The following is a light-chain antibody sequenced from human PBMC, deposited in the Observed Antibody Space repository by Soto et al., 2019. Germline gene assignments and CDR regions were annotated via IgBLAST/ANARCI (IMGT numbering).Light chain of an antibody. CDR1: SSDIGGYNF. J-gene: IGLJ1*01. V-gene: IGLV2-8*01. CDR3: SSYAGSNNYV. Sequence: QSALTQPPSASGSPGQSVTISCTGTSSDIGGYNFVSWYQHHPEKAPKLMIYEITKRPSGVPARFSGSKSDNTASLTVSGLQAEDEADYYCSSYAGSNNYVFGTGTKLTVL. CDR2: EIT.